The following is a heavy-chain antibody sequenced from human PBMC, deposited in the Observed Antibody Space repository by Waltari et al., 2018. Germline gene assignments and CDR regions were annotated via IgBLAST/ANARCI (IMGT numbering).Heavy chain of an antibody. D-gene: IGHD1-26*01. Sequence: EVQLEQSGAEVKKPGESLRISCQGSGYTFTSYWIAWVRQMPEKGLEWMGRIDPSDSYSNYNPSFHGHVIMSTDRSSSTAYLQWSGLKASDTAVYYCARYSADNTNFDYWGQGTLVTVSP. J-gene: IGHJ4*02. CDR3: ARYSADNTNFDY. CDR2: IDPSDSYS. V-gene: IGHV5-10-1*03. CDR1: GYTFTSYW.